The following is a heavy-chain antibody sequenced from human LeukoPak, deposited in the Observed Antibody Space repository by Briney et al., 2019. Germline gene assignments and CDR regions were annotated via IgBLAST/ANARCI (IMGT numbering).Heavy chain of an antibody. V-gene: IGHV5-51*01. CDR3: ARGGLRPAYHFDY. CDR1: GYSFVTYW. D-gene: IGHD3-16*01. Sequence: GESLKISCEASGYSFVTYWIGWVRQMPGKGLEWLGSTNPGDSDTRYSPSFQGHVTISADKSITTAYLQWSSLGASDTAMYYCARGGLRPAYHFDYWGPGPLLIVS. J-gene: IGHJ4*02. CDR2: TNPGDSDT.